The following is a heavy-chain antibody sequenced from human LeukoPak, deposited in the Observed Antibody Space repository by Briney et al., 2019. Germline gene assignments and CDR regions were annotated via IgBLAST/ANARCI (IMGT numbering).Heavy chain of an antibody. D-gene: IGHD2-2*01. CDR3: ARVRGDCSSTSCFLLGGYYFDY. V-gene: IGHV4-4*07. CDR2: IYTSGST. Sequence: SETLSFTCTVSGGSISSYYWSWIRQPAGKGLEWIGRIYTSGSTNYNPSLKSRVTMSVGTSKNQFSLKLSSVTAADTAVYYCARVRGDCSSTSCFLLGGYYFDYWGQGTLVTVSS. CDR1: GGSISSYY. J-gene: IGHJ4*02.